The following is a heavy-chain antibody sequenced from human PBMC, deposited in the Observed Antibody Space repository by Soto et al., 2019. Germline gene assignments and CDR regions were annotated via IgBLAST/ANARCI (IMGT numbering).Heavy chain of an antibody. J-gene: IGHJ4*02. CDR3: ARDGIAAAGTLGY. D-gene: IGHD6-13*01. V-gene: IGHV3-21*01. CDR1: GFTFSSYS. Sequence: EVQLVESGGGLVKPGGSLRLSCAASGFTFSSYSMNWVRQAPGKGLEWVSSISSSSSYIYYADSVKGRFTISRDNAKNSLYLQMNSLRADDTAVYYCARDGIAAAGTLGYWGQGTLVTVSS. CDR2: ISSSSSYI.